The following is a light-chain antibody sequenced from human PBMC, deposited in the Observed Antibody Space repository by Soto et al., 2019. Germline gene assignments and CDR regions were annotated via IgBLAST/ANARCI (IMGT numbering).Light chain of an antibody. Sequence: QSALTQPPSASGSPGQSVTISCTGTSSDVGGYNYVSWYQQHPGKAPKVMIYDVNKRPSGVPDRFSGSKSGTTASLTASGLQAEDEDDYYCSLHAGSDNPFVFGTGTKLTVL. CDR3: SLHAGSDNPFV. J-gene: IGLJ1*01. CDR1: SSDVGGYNY. CDR2: DVN. V-gene: IGLV2-8*01.